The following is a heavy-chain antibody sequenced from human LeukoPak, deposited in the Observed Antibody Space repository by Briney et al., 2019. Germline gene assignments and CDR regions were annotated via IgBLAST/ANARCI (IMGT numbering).Heavy chain of an antibody. CDR3: ARHKDAAMVTTFDF. Sequence: SETLSLTCTVSGGSISSYYWSWIRQTPGKGLEWIGYIHYSGATNYNPSLKSRVTMSVDTSKDQFSLKLSSVNAADTAMYYCARHKDAAMVTTFDFWGQGTLVTVSS. V-gene: IGHV4-59*08. J-gene: IGHJ4*02. CDR2: IHYSGAT. D-gene: IGHD5-18*01. CDR1: GGSISSYY.